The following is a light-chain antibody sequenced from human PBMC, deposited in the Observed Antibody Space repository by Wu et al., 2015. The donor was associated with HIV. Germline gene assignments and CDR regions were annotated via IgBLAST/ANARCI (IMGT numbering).Light chain of an antibody. V-gene: IGKV1-5*03. J-gene: IGKJ1*01. Sequence: DIQMTQSPSTLSASVGDRVTITCRASQSISSWLAWYQQKPGKAPKLLIYKASSLESGVPSRFSGSGSGTEFTLTISSLQPDDFATYYCQRYNSYSPLAFGQGTKVEIK. CDR1: QSISSW. CDR2: KAS. CDR3: QRYNSYSPLA.